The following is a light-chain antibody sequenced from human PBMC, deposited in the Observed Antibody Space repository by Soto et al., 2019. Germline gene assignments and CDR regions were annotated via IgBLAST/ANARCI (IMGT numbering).Light chain of an antibody. J-gene: IGKJ5*01. CDR1: QGISTY. CDR3: QQLNSYRSIT. Sequence: DIQLTQSPSFLSASVGDRVTITCRAIQGISTYLAWYQQKPGKAPKLLIYSASTLQSGVPSRFSGSGSGTEFTLTISSLQPEDFATYYCQQLNSYRSITFGQGTRLEIK. V-gene: IGKV1-9*01. CDR2: SAS.